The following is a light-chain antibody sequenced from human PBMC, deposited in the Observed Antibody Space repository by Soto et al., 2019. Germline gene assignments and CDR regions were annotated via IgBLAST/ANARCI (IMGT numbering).Light chain of an antibody. J-gene: IGKJ1*01. CDR2: GAS. CDR1: QSISTY. V-gene: IGKV1-39*01. CDR3: QQSYSTPPT. Sequence: DIQMTQSPSSLSASVGDGVTITCRASQSISTYLNWYQQKPGKAPKLLIYGASSLQSGVPSRFSGSGSGTDFTLTISSLQPEDFATYYCQQSYSTPPTFGQGTKVEIK.